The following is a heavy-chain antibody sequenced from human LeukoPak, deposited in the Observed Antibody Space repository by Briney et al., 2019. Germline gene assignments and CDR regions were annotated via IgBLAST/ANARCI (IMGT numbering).Heavy chain of an antibody. D-gene: IGHD3-3*02. CDR2: ISYDGINK. CDR3: TRDPRSGFIFVLLPEYFQY. CDR1: GFIFSSYA. V-gene: IGHV3-30-3*01. Sequence: PGRSLRLSCAASGFIFSSYAMHWVRQAPGKGLEWVAAISYDGINKYYADSVKGRFTISRDDSNNTLYLQMNSLRAEDTAVYYCTRDPRSGFIFVLLPEYFQYWGQGTLVTVSS. J-gene: IGHJ1*01.